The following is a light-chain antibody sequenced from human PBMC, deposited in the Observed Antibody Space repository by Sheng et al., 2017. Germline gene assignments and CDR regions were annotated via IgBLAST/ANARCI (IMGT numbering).Light chain of an antibody. J-gene: IGKJ5*01. Sequence: DIQITQSPSFLSASVGDRVTITCQANQDISNYLNWYQXKPGEAPKLLIYDASNLQAGLPXRFSGSRSGTDFTFTISSLQPEDIATYYCQQYDTLPITFGHGTRLEIK. V-gene: IGKV1-33*01. CDR3: QQYDTLPIT. CDR2: DAS. CDR1: QDISNY.